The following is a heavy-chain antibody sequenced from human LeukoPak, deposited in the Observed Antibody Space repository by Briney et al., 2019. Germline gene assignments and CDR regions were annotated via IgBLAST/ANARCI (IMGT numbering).Heavy chain of an antibody. Sequence: SETLPLTCIVSGGSTSGGNYYWGWIRRPPGKGLEWIGGISSSGNTYYNPSLKSRITISIDTSKNHFSLKLSSVTAADTAVYYCARLGAGPTYYDFWSGYSSFYFDYWGQGTLVTVSS. CDR2: ISSSGNT. V-gene: IGHV4-39*02. J-gene: IGHJ4*02. CDR1: GGSTSGGNYY. D-gene: IGHD3-3*01. CDR3: ARLGAGPTYYDFWSGYSSFYFDY.